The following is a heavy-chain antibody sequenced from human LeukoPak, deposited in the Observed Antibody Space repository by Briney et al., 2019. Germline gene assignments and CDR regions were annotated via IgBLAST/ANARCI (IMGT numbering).Heavy chain of an antibody. V-gene: IGHV3-66*02. CDR2: IYSGGST. D-gene: IGHD3-3*01. CDR1: GFTVSSNY. CDR3: ARVRASTTIFGVVRGSWFDP. Sequence: GGSLRLSCAASGFTVSSNYMSWVRQAPGKGLEWVSVIYSGGSTYYADSVKGRFTISRDNSKNTLYLQMNSLRAEDTAVYYCARVRASTTIFGVVRGSWFDPWGQGTLVTVSS. J-gene: IGHJ5*02.